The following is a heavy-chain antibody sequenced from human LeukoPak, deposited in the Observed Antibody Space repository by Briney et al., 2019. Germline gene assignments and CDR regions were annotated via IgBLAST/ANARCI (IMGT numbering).Heavy chain of an antibody. D-gene: IGHD5/OR15-5a*01. CDR2: IQNSAIYRAKI. J-gene: IGHJ6*02. CDR3: ARLSPTLYLPMGV. CDR1: GGSISSYY. Sequence: PSETLSLTCAVSGGSISSYYWTWIQQPPGKGLEWVGYIQNSAIYRAKIKSSPSLQSRVSLSIDTSKNQVSLTVNSVTAADTAVYYRARLSPTLYLPMGVWGPGTAGTVSS. V-gene: IGHV4-59*08.